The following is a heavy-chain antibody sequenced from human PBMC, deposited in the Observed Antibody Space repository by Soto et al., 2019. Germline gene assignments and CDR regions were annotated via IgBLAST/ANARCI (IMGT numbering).Heavy chain of an antibody. Sequence: SETLSLTCAVYGGSFSGYYWSWLRQPPGKGLEWIGEINHSGSTNYNPSLKSRVTISVDTSKNQFSLKLSSVTAADTAVYYCARYVAARVNNWFDPWGQGTLVTVSS. J-gene: IGHJ5*02. CDR2: INHSGST. CDR1: GGSFSGYY. CDR3: ARYVAARVNNWFDP. V-gene: IGHV4-34*01. D-gene: IGHD6-6*01.